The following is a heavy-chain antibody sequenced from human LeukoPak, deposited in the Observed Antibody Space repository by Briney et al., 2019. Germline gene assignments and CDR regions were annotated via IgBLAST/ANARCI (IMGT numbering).Heavy chain of an antibody. CDR2: INHSGST. D-gene: IGHD2-2*01. CDR3: ATFAGVVPGGLLL. CDR1: GGSFSGYY. Sequence: SETLSLTCAVYGGSFSGYYWSWIRQPPGKGLEWIGEINHSGSTNYNPSLKSRVTISVDTSKNQFSLKLSSVTAADTAVYYCATFAGVVPGGLLLWGKGTTVIVSS. J-gene: IGHJ6*04. V-gene: IGHV4-34*01.